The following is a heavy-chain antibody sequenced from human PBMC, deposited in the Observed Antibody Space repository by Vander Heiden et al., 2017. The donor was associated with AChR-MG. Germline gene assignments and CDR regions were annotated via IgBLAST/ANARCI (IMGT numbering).Heavy chain of an antibody. J-gene: IGHJ4*02. CDR2: ISGSGDST. V-gene: IGHV3-23*01. CDR3: AKDPSVVVPAAIPLFGY. D-gene: IGHD2-2*01. Sequence: EVQLLESGGGLVPPGGSLRLSCAASGFPFRSSAMSWVRQAPGKGLEWVSAISGSGDSTYYADSVKGRFTISRDNSKNTLYLQMNSLRAEDTAVYYCAKDPSVVVPAAIPLFGYWGQGTLVTVSS. CDR1: GFPFRSSA.